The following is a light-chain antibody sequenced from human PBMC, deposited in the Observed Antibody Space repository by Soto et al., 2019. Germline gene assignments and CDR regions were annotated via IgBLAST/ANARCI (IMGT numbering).Light chain of an antibody. Sequence: DIQMTQSPPALSASVGDRVTITCRASESVHKWSAWYQQKAGKAPKVLIYDASTLETGVPSRFSGSGSGTEFALTISSLQPNDSATYFCQQYHGSSLTFAQGTKVEI. V-gene: IGKV1-5*01. CDR3: QQYHGSSLT. J-gene: IGKJ1*01. CDR1: ESVHKW. CDR2: DAS.